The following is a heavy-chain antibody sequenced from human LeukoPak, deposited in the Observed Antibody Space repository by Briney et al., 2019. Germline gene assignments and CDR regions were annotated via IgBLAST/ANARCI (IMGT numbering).Heavy chain of an antibody. J-gene: IGHJ5*02. Sequence: SETLSLTCTVSGGSISSYYWSWIRQPAGKGLEWVGRIYTSGSTNYNPSLKSRVTMSVDTSKNQFSLKLTSVTAADTAVYYCARLVVITTFDWFDPWGQGTPVTVSS. CDR2: IYTSGST. V-gene: IGHV4-4*07. CDR3: ARLVVITTFDWFDP. CDR1: GGSISSYY. D-gene: IGHD3-22*01.